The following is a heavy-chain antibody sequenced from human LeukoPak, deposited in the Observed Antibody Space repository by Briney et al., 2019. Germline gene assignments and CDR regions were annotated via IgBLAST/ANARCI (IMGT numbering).Heavy chain of an antibody. Sequence: GGSLRLSCAASGFTFSSYAMSWVRQAPGKGLEWGLAISGSGGSTYYADSVKGRFTISRDNSKNTMYLQMNSLRAEDTAVYYCAKDQDYDFWSGYYGLYNWFDHWGQGTLVTVSS. CDR1: GFTFSSYA. D-gene: IGHD3-3*01. CDR3: AKDQDYDFWSGYYGLYNWFDH. J-gene: IGHJ5*02. CDR2: ISGSGGST. V-gene: IGHV3-23*01.